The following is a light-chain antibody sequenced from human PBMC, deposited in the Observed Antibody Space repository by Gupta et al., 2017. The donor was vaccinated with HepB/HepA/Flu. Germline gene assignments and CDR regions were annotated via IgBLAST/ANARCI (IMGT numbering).Light chain of an antibody. CDR1: QSISSY. J-gene: IGKJ5*01. Sequence: DIQMTQSSSSLSASVGDRVTITCRASQSISSYLNWYQQKPGKAPKLLIYAASSLQSGVPSRFSGSGSGTDCTLTISSLQPEDFATYYCQQSYSTPAITFGQGTRLEIK. V-gene: IGKV1-39*01. CDR3: QQSYSTPAIT. CDR2: AAS.